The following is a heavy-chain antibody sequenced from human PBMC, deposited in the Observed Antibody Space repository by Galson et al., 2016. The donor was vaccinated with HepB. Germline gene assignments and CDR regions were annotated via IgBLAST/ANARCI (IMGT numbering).Heavy chain of an antibody. CDR1: GFTFKDYQ. D-gene: IGHD1-26*01. J-gene: IGHJ4*02. V-gene: IGHV3-7*03. CDR2: INQDGGDK. CDR3: AREQGGTYSTEYDY. Sequence: SLRLSCAASGFTFKDYQMNWIRQAPGKGLEWVANINQDGGDKYYVDSVKGRFTISRDNAKNSLYLQMNSLIAEDTAVYYCAREQGGTYSTEYDYWGQGTLVTVSS.